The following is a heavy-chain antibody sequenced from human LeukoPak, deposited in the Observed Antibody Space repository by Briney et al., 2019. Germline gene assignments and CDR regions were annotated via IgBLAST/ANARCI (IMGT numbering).Heavy chain of an antibody. J-gene: IGHJ4*02. V-gene: IGHV3-64D*06. CDR2: ISSNGGST. D-gene: IGHD3-22*01. CDR3: VKGSGYYDSNYFDY. Sequence: GGFLRLSCSASGFTFSSYAMHWVRQAPGKGLEYVSAISSNGGSTYYADSVKGRFTISRDNSKNTLYLQMSSLRAEDTAVYYCVKGSGYYDSNYFDYWGQGTLVTVSS. CDR1: GFTFSSYA.